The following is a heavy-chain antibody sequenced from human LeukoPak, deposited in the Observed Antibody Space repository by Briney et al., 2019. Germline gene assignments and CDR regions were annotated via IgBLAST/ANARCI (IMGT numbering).Heavy chain of an antibody. CDR3: AKDRSAAAAGTFDY. D-gene: IGHD6-13*01. Sequence: SLRLSCAASGFTFDDYAMHWVRQAPGKGLEWVSGISWNSGGIGYADSVKGRFTISRDNAKNSLYLQMNSLRAEDTALYYCAKDRSAAAAGTFDYWGQGTLVTASS. V-gene: IGHV3-9*01. CDR2: ISWNSGGI. CDR1: GFTFDDYA. J-gene: IGHJ4*02.